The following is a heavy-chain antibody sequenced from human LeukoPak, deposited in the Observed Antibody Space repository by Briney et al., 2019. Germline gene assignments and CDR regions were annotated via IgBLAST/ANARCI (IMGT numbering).Heavy chain of an antibody. CDR3: AITGPGSGSYHDY. CDR1: GGTFSSYA. J-gene: IGHJ4*02. CDR2: IIPIFGTA. D-gene: IGHD3-10*01. Sequence: ASVKVSCKASGGTFSSYAISCVRQAPGQRLEWLVGIIPIFGTANYAQKFQGRVTITSDESTSTAYMALSSLRSEDTAVYYCAITGPGSGSYHDYWGREPWSPSPQ. V-gene: IGHV1-69*13.